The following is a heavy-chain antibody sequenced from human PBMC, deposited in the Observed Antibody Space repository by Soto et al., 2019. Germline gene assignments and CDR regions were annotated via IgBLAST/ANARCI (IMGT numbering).Heavy chain of an antibody. V-gene: IGHV5-51*01. CDR1: GYTFPDYW. J-gene: IGHJ3*02. Sequence: PGESLKISCKASGYTFPDYWLGWVPQMPGKGPEWMGIISPGDSDTRYGPSFQGQVTFSVDKNIATAYLKGSSLKASDTAMYYWARQGQSQSFDIWGRGTMVTVSS. CDR3: ARQGQSQSFDI. CDR2: ISPGDSDT.